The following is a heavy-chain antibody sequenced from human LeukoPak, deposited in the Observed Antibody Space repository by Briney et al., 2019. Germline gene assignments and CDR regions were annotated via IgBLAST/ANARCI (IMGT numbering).Heavy chain of an antibody. J-gene: IGHJ4*02. V-gene: IGHV1-69*13. CDR3: AREDSSGWYYFDY. Sequence: GASVKVSCKASGGTFSSYAISWVRQAPGQGLEWMGGIIPIFGTANYAQKFQGRVTITADESTFTAYMELSSLRSEDTAVYYCAREDSSGWYYFDYWGQGTLVTVSS. CDR1: GGTFSSYA. D-gene: IGHD6-19*01. CDR2: IIPIFGTA.